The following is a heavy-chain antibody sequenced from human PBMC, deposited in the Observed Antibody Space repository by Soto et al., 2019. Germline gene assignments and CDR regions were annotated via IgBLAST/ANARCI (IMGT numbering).Heavy chain of an antibody. CDR3: ARDQTVCLDY. CDR1: GFTFSSYA. Sequence: QVQLVESGGGVVQPGRSLRLSCAASGFTFSSYAMHWVRQAPGKGLEWVAVISYDGSNKYYADSVKGRFTISRDNSKNTPYLQMNSLRAEDTAVYYCARDQTVCLDYWGQGTLVTVSS. CDR2: ISYDGSNK. J-gene: IGHJ4*02. V-gene: IGHV3-30-3*01.